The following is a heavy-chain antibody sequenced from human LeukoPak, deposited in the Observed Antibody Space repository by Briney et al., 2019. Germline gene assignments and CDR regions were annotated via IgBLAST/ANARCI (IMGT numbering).Heavy chain of an antibody. Sequence: GASVKVSCKVSGYTLTELYMHWVRQAPGKGLEWMGGFDPEDGETIYAQKFQGRVTMTEDTSTDTAYMELSSLRSEDTAVYYCATSGYSSSWYSNWFDPWGQGTLVTVSS. J-gene: IGHJ5*02. V-gene: IGHV1-24*01. D-gene: IGHD6-13*01. CDR1: GYTLTELY. CDR2: FDPEDGET. CDR3: ATSGYSSSWYSNWFDP.